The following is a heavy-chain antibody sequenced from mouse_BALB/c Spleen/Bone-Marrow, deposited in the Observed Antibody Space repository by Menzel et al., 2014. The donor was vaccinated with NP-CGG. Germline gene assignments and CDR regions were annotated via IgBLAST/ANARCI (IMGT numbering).Heavy chain of an antibody. V-gene: IGHV4-1*02. CDR1: AVDFSRYW. J-gene: IGHJ3*01. CDR3: SRLYYYGNFAY. Sequence: AAAAVDFSRYWMSWVRQAPGKGLEWIGXINPDSSTINYTPSLKDKFIISRDNAKNTLYLQMSKERSEDTALYYCSRLYYYGNFAYWGQGTLVTVSA. D-gene: IGHD1-1*01. CDR2: INPDSSTI.